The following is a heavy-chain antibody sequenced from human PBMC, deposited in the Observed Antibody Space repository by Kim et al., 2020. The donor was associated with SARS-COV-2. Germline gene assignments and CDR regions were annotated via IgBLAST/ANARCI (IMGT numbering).Heavy chain of an antibody. J-gene: IGHJ3*02. CDR3: TRVPGTSLASWDAFDI. D-gene: IGHD1-1*01. CDR2: IRSKVNGYAT. CDR1: GFTFSDSA. Sequence: GGSLRLSCGASGFTFSDSAMHWVRRASGKGLEWLGRIRSKVNGYATAYSASVRGRFTISRDDSRNTAYQQMNRLKTEDTAVYYCTRVPGTSLASWDAFDIWGQGTMVAVSS. V-gene: IGHV3-73*01.